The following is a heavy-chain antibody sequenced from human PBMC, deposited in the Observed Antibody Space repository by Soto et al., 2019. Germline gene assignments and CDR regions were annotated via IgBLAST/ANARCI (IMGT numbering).Heavy chain of an antibody. CDR2: IVPVFPSV. Sequence: QVQLVQSGAEVKRPGSSVKVSCKASGGAFNNYAIYWVRQAPGQGLEWLGTIVPVFPSVYYAPRFQGRLTITEDGSTDPVCMMLTSLKSEDTAVYYCAREMPSTAAAYFYYGLNVWGQGTSVTVSS. D-gene: IGHD6-13*01. V-gene: IGHV1-69*18. J-gene: IGHJ6*02. CDR1: GGAFNNYA. CDR3: AREMPSTAAAYFYYGLNV.